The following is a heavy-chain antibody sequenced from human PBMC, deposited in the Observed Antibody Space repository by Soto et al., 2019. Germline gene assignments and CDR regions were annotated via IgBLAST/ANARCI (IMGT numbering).Heavy chain of an antibody. V-gene: IGHV3-21*05. Sequence: EVQLVESGGGLVQPGGSLRLSCAASGFTFSSYSMNWVRQAPGKGLEWVSYISSSSSYIYYADSVKGRFTISRDNAKNSLYLQMNSLRAEDTAVYYCARSKLPLPIDYWGQGTLVTVSS. D-gene: IGHD2-15*01. CDR2: ISSSSSYI. CDR3: ARSKLPLPIDY. CDR1: GFTFSSYS. J-gene: IGHJ4*02.